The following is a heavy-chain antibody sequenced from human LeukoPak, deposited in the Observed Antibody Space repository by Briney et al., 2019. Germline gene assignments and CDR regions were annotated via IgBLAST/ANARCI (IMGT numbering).Heavy chain of an antibody. V-gene: IGHV4-34*01. CDR1: GESFSGYY. CDR2: INHSGST. Sequence: SETLSLTCAVYGESFSGYYWSWIRQPPGKGLEWIGEINHSGSTNYNPSLKSRVTISVDTSKNQFSLKLSSVTAADTAVYYCARGSQWLVSRPIQHWGQGTLVTVSS. D-gene: IGHD6-19*01. J-gene: IGHJ1*01. CDR3: ARGSQWLVSRPIQH.